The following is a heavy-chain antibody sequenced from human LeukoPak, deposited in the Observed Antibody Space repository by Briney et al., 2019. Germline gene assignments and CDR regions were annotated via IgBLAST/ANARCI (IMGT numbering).Heavy chain of an antibody. V-gene: IGHV4-59*01. CDR3: ARALYYYGSGSYGVHYDY. CDR2: IYYSGST. D-gene: IGHD3-10*01. CDR1: GGSISSYY. Sequence: SETLSLTCTVSGGSISSYYWSWIRQPPGKGLEWIGYIYYSGSTNYNPSLKSRVTISVDTSKNQFSLKLSSVTAADTVVYYCARALYYYGSGSYGVHYDYWGQGTLVTVSS. J-gene: IGHJ4*02.